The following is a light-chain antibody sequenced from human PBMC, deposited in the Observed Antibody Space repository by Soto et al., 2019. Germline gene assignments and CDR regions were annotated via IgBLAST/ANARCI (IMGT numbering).Light chain of an antibody. Sequence: QSVLTQPRSVSGSPGQSVTISCTGTSSDVGGYNYVSWYQQHPGKAPKLMIYDVSKRPSGVPDRFSGSKSGNTASLTISGLQAEDEADYYCCSYAGSLVLFGGGTKLTVL. V-gene: IGLV2-11*01. CDR2: DVS. CDR3: CSYAGSLVL. CDR1: SSDVGGYNY. J-gene: IGLJ2*01.